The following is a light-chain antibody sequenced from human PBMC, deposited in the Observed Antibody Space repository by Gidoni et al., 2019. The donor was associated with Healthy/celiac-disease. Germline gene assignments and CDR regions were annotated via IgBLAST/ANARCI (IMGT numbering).Light chain of an antibody. V-gene: IGKV3-11*01. CDR2: DAS. J-gene: IGKJ4*01. CDR1: QSVSSY. Sequence: IVLTQSPSTLSLSPGDRATLSCRASQSVSSYLAWYQQKPGQAPRLLIYDASNRATGIPARFSGSGSGTDFTLTISSLEPEDFAVYYCQQSSNWLTFGGGTKVEIK. CDR3: QQSSNWLT.